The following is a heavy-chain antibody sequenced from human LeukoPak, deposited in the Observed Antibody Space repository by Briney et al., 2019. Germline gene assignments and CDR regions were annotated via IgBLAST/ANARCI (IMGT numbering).Heavy chain of an antibody. CDR2: IYNSGST. Sequence: SETLSLTCTVSGGSICSSTYNWGWIRQPPGKGLEWIGSIYNSGSTFYNPSLKSRATISIDTSKNQFSLKLSSVTAADTAIYYCASQPYYESSGYYFYWGQGTLVTVSS. CDR3: ASQPYYESSGYYFY. CDR1: GGSICSSTYN. J-gene: IGHJ4*02. D-gene: IGHD3-22*01. V-gene: IGHV4-39*01.